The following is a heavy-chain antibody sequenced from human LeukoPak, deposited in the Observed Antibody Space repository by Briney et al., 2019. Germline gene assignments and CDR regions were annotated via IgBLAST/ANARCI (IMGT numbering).Heavy chain of an antibody. J-gene: IGHJ5*02. Sequence: ASVKVSCKASGYSFVGYGITWVRQAPGQGLEWMGWFNPENGNTNYAQKLQGRVTMTTDTSTSTAYMELRSLRSDDTAVYYCAGVFGSYFNWSDPWGQGTLVTVSS. CDR1: GYSFVGYG. D-gene: IGHD1-26*01. V-gene: IGHV1-18*01. CDR2: FNPENGNT. CDR3: AGVFGSYFNWSDP.